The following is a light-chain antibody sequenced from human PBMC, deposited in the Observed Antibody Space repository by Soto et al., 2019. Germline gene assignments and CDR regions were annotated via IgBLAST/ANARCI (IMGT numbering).Light chain of an antibody. V-gene: IGLV1-40*01. CDR1: SSNIGADYD. Sequence: QSVLTQPPSVSGAPGQRVTISCTGSSSNIGADYDVHWNQQLPGTAPKLVIYGNGNRPSGVPDRFAGSKSDTSASLVITGLQAEDEADYYCQSYDNSLSGYVFGSGTKVTVL. CDR3: QSYDNSLSGYV. J-gene: IGLJ1*01. CDR2: GNG.